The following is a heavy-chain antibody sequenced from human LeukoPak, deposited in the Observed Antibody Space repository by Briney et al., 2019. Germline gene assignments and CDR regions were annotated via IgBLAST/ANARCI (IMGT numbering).Heavy chain of an antibody. CDR2: INHSGST. D-gene: IGHD2-2*01. Sequence: SETLSLTCAVYGGSFSGYYWSWIRQPPGKGLEWIGEINHSGSTNYNPSLKSRVTISVDTSKNQFSLKLSSVTAADTAVYYCATTPAAHDAFDIWGQGTMVTVSS. J-gene: IGHJ3*02. CDR3: ATTPAAHDAFDI. V-gene: IGHV4-34*01. CDR1: GGSFSGYY.